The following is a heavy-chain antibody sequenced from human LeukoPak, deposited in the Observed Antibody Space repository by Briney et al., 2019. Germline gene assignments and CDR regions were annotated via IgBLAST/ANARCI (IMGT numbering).Heavy chain of an antibody. CDR1: GGSISSSSYY. J-gene: IGHJ4*02. CDR2: INHSGST. Sequence: SETLSLTCTVSGGSISSSSYYWGWIRQPPGKGLKWIGEINHSGSTNYNPSLKSRVTISVDTSKNQFSLKLSSVTAADTAVYYCARPSAYSSGWFDYWGQGTLVTVSS. D-gene: IGHD6-19*01. V-gene: IGHV4-39*07. CDR3: ARPSAYSSGWFDY.